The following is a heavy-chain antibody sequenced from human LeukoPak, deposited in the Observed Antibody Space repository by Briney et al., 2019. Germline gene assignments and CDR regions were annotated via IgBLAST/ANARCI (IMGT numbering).Heavy chain of an antibody. CDR3: ARHSGDY. V-gene: IGHV4-59*01. CDR1: GASFSSYY. CDR2: IYYSGTT. Sequence: PSETLSLTCTVSGASFSSYYWSWIRQTPGKGLEWIGYIYYSGTTSYNPSLNSRVTISADTSKNQFSLNLNSVTAADTAVYYCARHSGDYWGQGTLVSVSS. J-gene: IGHJ4*02. D-gene: IGHD6-25*01.